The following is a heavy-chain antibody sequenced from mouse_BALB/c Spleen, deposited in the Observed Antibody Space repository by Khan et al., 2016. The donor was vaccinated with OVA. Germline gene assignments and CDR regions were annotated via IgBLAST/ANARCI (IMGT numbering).Heavy chain of an antibody. D-gene: IGHD2-10*01. V-gene: IGHV3-8*02. Sequence: EVKLEVSGPSLVKPSQTLSLTCSVTGDSITSGYWNWIRKFPGNKLEYMGYISYSGSTYYNPSLKSRISITRDTSKNQHYLQLNSMTTEDSATYYCAGTSYYGNYYFDYWGQGTTLTVSS. J-gene: IGHJ2*01. CDR2: ISYSGST. CDR1: GDSITSGY. CDR3: AGTSYYGNYYFDY.